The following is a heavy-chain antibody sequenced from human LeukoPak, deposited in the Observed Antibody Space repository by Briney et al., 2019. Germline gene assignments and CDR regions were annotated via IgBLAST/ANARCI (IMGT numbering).Heavy chain of an antibody. J-gene: IGHJ6*03. V-gene: IGHV4-59*01. Sequence: PSETLSLTCTVSGGSISDYYWNWIRQPPRKGLEWIGYIYYSGSTTYNPSLKSRVTMSVDTAKNQFSLKLRSVAAADTAVYYCARGDFCSSSNCYLRPMDVWGKGTMVTVSS. CDR1: GGSISDYY. D-gene: IGHD2-2*01. CDR3: ARGDFCSSSNCYLRPMDV. CDR2: IYYSGST.